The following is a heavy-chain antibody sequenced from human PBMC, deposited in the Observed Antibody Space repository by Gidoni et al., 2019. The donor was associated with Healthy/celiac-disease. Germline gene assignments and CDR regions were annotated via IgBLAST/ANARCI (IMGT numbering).Heavy chain of an antibody. V-gene: IGHV3-48*04. CDR3: ARGRTTDLDY. CDR2: ISSSSSTI. CDR1: GFTFSSYS. J-gene: IGHJ4*02. D-gene: IGHD4-4*01. Sequence: EVQLVESGGGLVQPGGSLRLSCAASGFTFSSYSMNWVRQAPGKGLEWVSYISSSSSTIYYADSVKGRFTISRDNAKNSLYLQMNSLRAEDTAVYYCARGRTTDLDYWGQGTLVTVSS.